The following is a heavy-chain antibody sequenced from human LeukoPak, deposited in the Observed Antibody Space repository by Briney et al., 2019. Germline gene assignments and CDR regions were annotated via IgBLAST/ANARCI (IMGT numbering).Heavy chain of an antibody. D-gene: IGHD5-18*01. CDR1: GGSISSYY. CDR3: ARLYSYGSLYYFDY. J-gene: IGHJ4*02. CDR2: IYYSGST. V-gene: IGHV4-59*08. Sequence: SETLSLTCTVSGGSISSYYWSWIRQPPGKGLEWIGYIYYSGSTNYNPSLKSRVTISVDTSENQFSLKLSSVTAADTAVYYCARLYSYGSLYYFDYWGQGTLVTVSS.